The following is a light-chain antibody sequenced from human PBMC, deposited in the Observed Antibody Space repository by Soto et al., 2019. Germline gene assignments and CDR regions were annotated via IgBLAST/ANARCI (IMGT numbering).Light chain of an antibody. CDR3: QQSYSTPPLT. CDR2: AAS. V-gene: IGKV1-39*01. Sequence: DIQMTQSPSSLSASVGDRVTITCRASQTISMYLNWYQQKPGKAPILLISAASSLESGVPSTFSGSRSGTEFTLTISSLQPEDCATYYCQQSYSTPPLTFGGGTKXEIK. CDR1: QTISMY. J-gene: IGKJ4*01.